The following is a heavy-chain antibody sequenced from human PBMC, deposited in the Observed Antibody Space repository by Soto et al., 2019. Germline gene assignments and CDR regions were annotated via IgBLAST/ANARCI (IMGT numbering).Heavy chain of an antibody. D-gene: IGHD1-20*01. CDR1: GFTFVSYS. V-gene: IGHV3-21*01. CDR3: ARERYNWNHDAFDI. CDR2: ISSSSSYI. J-gene: IGHJ3*02. Sequence: KPWGSLRLSCAASGFTFVSYSISCVRHSPWKGLEWVSSISSSSSYIYYADSVKGRFTISRDNAKNSLYLQMNSLRAEDTAVYYCARERYNWNHDAFDIWGQGTMVTVSS.